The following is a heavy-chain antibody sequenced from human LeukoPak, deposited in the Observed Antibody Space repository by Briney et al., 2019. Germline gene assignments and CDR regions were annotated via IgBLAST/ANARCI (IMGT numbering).Heavy chain of an antibody. CDR2: IYTSGST. J-gene: IGHJ4*02. Sequence: ASETLSLTCTVSGGSISSYYWSWIRQPAGKGLEWIGRIYTSGSTNYNPSLKSRVTISGDTSKNQFSLRLSSVTAADTAVYYCARASYSYDINGWVPFDYWGQGTLVTVSS. D-gene: IGHD3-22*01. CDR1: GGSISSYY. V-gene: IGHV4-4*07. CDR3: ARASYSYDINGWVPFDY.